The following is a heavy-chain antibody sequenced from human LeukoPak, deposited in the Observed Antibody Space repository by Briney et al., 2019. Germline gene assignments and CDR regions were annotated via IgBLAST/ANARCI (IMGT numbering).Heavy chain of an antibody. CDR2: IYHSGST. Sequence: PSETLSLTCTVSGGSISTYYWSWIRQPPGKGLEWIGSIYHSGSTYYNPSLKSRVTISVDTSKNQFSLKLSSVTAADTAVYYCARSFGDKMKNYYDILTGYYPNWFDPWGQGTLVTVSS. D-gene: IGHD3-9*01. V-gene: IGHV4-59*05. CDR3: ARSFGDKMKNYYDILTGYYPNWFDP. J-gene: IGHJ5*02. CDR1: GGSISTYY.